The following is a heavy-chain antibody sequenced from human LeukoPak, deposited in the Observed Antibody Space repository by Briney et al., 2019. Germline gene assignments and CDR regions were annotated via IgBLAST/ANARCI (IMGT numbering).Heavy chain of an antibody. J-gene: IGHJ5*02. D-gene: IGHD3-10*01. CDR1: GFTFSNYA. CDR2: INSNGGST. V-gene: IGHV3-64D*06. Sequence: GGSLRLSCSASGFTFSNYAMHWVRQAPGKGLEYVSVINSNGGSTYYADSVKGRFTISRDNSKNTLSLQMSSLRAEDTAVYSCVKEHALGSYSSKYRGFDPWGQGTLVTVSS. CDR3: VKEHALGSYSSKYRGFDP.